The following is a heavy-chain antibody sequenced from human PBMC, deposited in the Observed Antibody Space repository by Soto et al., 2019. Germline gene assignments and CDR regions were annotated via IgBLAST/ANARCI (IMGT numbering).Heavy chain of an antibody. V-gene: IGHV3-23*01. D-gene: IGHD3-10*01. CDR2: LIGGHYGT. Sequence: QPGGSLRLSCTASGFTLQNYAMAWVRQAPGKGLEWVSTLIGGHYGTAYSYSVKGRFTVSRDNSKNCLYLQMNSLGVEDTAMYFCAKGKSTGDIDWFDPWGQGSLVTVYS. J-gene: IGHJ5*02. CDR1: GFTLQNYA. CDR3: AKGKSTGDIDWFDP.